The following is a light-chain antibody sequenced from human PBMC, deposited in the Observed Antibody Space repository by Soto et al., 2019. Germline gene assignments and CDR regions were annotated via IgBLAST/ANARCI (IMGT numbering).Light chain of an antibody. J-gene: IGKJ4*01. Sequence: EIVLKQSPETLSLSPGERATLSCRASRSVRSNYLAWYQQKPGQAPRFLIYDASSRATGIPDRFSGSGSGTDFTLTISRLEPEDFAVYYCQQYGSTPLTFGGGTKVDIK. CDR2: DAS. CDR1: RSVRSNY. CDR3: QQYGSTPLT. V-gene: IGKV3-20*01.